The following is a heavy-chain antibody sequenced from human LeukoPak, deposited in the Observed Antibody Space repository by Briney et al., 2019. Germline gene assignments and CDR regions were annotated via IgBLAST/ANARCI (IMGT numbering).Heavy chain of an antibody. D-gene: IGHD4-17*01. CDR3: ARTGYGDYGDY. CDR2: INPSAGNT. CDR1: GYTFTNYY. Sequence: ASVKVSCKASGYTFTNYYVHWVRQAPGQGPEYMGIINPSAGNTNYAQKFQGRITMTRDTSTTTVYMELSSLVSEDTAVYYCARTGYGDYGDYWGQGTLVTVSS. J-gene: IGHJ4*02. V-gene: IGHV1-46*01.